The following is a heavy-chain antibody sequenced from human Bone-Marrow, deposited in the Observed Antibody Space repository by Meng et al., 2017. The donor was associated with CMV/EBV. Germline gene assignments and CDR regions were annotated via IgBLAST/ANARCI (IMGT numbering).Heavy chain of an antibody. Sequence: CKASGYTFTGYYMHWVRQAPGQGLEWMGWINPNSGGTNYAQKFQGRVTMTRDTSISTAYMELSSVTAADTAVYYCARDSSGSPTFDYWGQGTLVTVSS. CDR2: INPNSGGT. D-gene: IGHD1-26*01. V-gene: IGHV1-2*02. CDR3: ARDSSGSPTFDY. CDR1: GYTFTGYY. J-gene: IGHJ4*02.